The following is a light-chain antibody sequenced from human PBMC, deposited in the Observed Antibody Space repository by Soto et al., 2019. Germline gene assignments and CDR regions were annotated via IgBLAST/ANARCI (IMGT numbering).Light chain of an antibody. CDR3: QQADSLPLT. V-gene: IGKV1-12*01. Sequence: DIQMTQSPSSVSASVGDRVTITCRASQGISSWLAWYQQKPGKAPNLLIYSASNLESEVPSRFSGSGSGTNFTLTISSLQPEDFATYYCQQADSLPLTFGGGTKVEIK. J-gene: IGKJ4*01. CDR1: QGISSW. CDR2: SAS.